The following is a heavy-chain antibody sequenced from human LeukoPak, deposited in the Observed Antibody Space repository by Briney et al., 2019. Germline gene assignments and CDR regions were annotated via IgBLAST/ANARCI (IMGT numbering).Heavy chain of an antibody. D-gene: IGHD3-22*01. J-gene: IGHJ3*02. V-gene: IGHV4-38-2*02. CDR1: GYSISSGYY. CDR3: ARVSSFMIVVFGPQISNAFDI. CDR2: IYHSGST. Sequence: PSETLSLTCTVSGYSISSGYYWGWIRQPPGKGLEWIGSIYHSGSTYYNPSLKSRVTISVDTSKNQFSLKLSSVTAADTAVYYCARVSSFMIVVFGPQISNAFDIWGQGTMVTVSS.